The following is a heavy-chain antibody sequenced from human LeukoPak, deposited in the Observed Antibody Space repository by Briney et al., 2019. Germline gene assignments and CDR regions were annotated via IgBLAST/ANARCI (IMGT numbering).Heavy chain of an antibody. D-gene: IGHD3-10*01. CDR1: GGSISSYY. V-gene: IGHV4-59*08. CDR2: IYYSGST. CDR3: ARHDPEHSGSIDP. J-gene: IGHJ5*02. Sequence: PSETLSLTCTVSGGSISSYYWSWIRQPPGKGLEWIGYIYYSGSTNYNPSLKSRVTISVDTSKNQFSLKLSSATAADTAVYYCARHDPEHSGSIDPWGQGTLVTVSS.